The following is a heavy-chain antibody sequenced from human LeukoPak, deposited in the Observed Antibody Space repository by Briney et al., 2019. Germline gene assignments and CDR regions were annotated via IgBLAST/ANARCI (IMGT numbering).Heavy chain of an antibody. D-gene: IGHD5-24*01. Sequence: SETLSLTCTVSGGSISSYYWSWIRQPPGKGLEWIGNIYTSGSTNYNPSLKSRVTISVDTSKNQFSLKLSSVTAADTAVYYCARRTVRDGPFDYWGQGTLVTVSS. J-gene: IGHJ4*02. V-gene: IGHV4-4*09. CDR3: ARRTVRDGPFDY. CDR2: IYTSGST. CDR1: GGSISSYY.